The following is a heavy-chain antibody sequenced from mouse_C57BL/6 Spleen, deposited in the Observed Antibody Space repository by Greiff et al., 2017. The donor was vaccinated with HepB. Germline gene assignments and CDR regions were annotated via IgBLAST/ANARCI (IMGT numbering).Heavy chain of an antibody. V-gene: IGHV14-1*01. Sequence: EVQLQQSGAELVRPGASVKLSCTASGFNIKDYYMHWVKQRPEQGLEWIGRIDPEDGDTEYAPKFQGKATMTADTSSNTAYLQLSSLTSEDTAVYYCTLFKFITTSPDWGQGTTLTVSS. J-gene: IGHJ2*01. CDR1: GFNIKDYY. D-gene: IGHD1-1*01. CDR2: IDPEDGDT. CDR3: TLFKFITTSPD.